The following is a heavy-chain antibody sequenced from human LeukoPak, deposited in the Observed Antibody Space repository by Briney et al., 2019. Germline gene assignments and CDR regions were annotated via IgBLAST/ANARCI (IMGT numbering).Heavy chain of an antibody. V-gene: IGHV5-51*01. CDR2: IYPGDSDT. Sequence: GESLKISCEGSGYSFSSYWNGWVRQMPGEGLEWMGIIYPGDSDTRYSTFFQGQVTISADKSISTAYLPWSSLKASDTAMYYCARLEYHYDFWSGYSSYYYYMDVWGKGTTVTVSS. CDR1: GYSFSSYW. J-gene: IGHJ6*03. D-gene: IGHD3-3*01. CDR3: ARLEYHYDFWSGYSSYYYYMDV.